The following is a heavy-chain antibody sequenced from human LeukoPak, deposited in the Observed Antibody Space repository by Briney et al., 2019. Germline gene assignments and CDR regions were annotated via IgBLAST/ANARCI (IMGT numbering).Heavy chain of an antibody. D-gene: IGHD3-22*01. V-gene: IGHV1-8*01. CDR1: GYTFTSYN. CDR3: ARVYDSSGYFPRAFDY. CDR2: MNPNSGNT. J-gene: IGHJ4*02. Sequence: ASVKVSCKASGYTFTSYNINWVRQATGQGLEWMGWMNPNSGNTGYAQKFQGRVTMTRNTSISTAYMELSSLRSEDTAVYYCARVYDSSGYFPRAFDYWGQGTLVTVSS.